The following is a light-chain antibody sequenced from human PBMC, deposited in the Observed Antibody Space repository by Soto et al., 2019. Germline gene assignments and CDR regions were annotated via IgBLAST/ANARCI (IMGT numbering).Light chain of an antibody. CDR3: QQYGNTPLT. CDR1: QSVSSSY. V-gene: IGKV3-20*01. J-gene: IGKJ4*01. CDR2: GAS. Sequence: EIVLTQSQETMSLSPGERATLSCRASQSVSSSYLAWYQQKPGQAPRLLIYGASSRATGIPDRFSGSGSGTDFTLTISRLEPEDFAVYYCQQYGNTPLTFGGGTKV.